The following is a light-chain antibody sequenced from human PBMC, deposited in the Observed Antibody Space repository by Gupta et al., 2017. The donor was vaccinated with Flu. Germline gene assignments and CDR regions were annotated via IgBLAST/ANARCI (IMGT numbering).Light chain of an antibody. Sequence: RTSQSTLFNTHSKNYLAWYQQKPGQPPKLLIYWASTREHGVPDRFNGSGSGTEFTLTISSLQAEDVAVYYCQLYYATLALTFGGGTKVEIK. CDR1: QSTLFNTHSKNY. CDR2: WAS. V-gene: IGKV4-1*01. J-gene: IGKJ4*01. CDR3: QLYYATLALT.